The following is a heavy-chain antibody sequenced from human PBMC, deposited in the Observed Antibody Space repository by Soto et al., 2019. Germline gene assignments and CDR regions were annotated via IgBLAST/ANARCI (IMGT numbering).Heavy chain of an antibody. Sequence: GGSLRLSCAASGFTFSSYSMNWVRQAPGKGLEWVSYISSSSSTIYYADSVKGRFTISRDNAKNSLYLQMISLRDEDTAVYYCARDGIAAPASGSNYYYYGMDVWGQGTTVTVSS. CDR2: ISSSSSTI. CDR3: ARDGIAAPASGSNYYYYGMDV. J-gene: IGHJ6*02. CDR1: GFTFSSYS. V-gene: IGHV3-48*02. D-gene: IGHD6-6*01.